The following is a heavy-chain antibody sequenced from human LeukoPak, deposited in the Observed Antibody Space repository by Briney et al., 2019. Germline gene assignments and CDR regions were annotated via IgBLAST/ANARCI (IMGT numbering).Heavy chain of an antibody. J-gene: IGHJ6*04. V-gene: IGHV3-30*04. D-gene: IGHD2-15*01. CDR3: ARDLGSDYDYGVDV. Sequence: GRSLRLSCAASGFTFSSYAMHWVRQAPGKGPEWVAVISYDGSNSYYADSVKGRFTISRDNSKNTLYLQMNSLRAEDTAVYYCARDLGSDYDYGVDVWGKGTTVTVSS. CDR2: ISYDGSNS. CDR1: GFTFSSYA.